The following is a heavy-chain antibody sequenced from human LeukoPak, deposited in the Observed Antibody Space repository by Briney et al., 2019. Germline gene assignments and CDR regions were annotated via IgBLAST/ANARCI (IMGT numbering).Heavy chain of an antibody. J-gene: IGHJ4*02. CDR1: GFTFSSYS. V-gene: IGHV3-48*04. CDR3: ARDLRGIHDY. D-gene: IGHD3-16*01. CDR2: ISSSSSTI. Sequence: GGSLRLSCAASGFTFSSYSMNWVRQAPGKGLEWVSYISSSSSTIYYADSVKGRFTISRDNAKNSLYLQMHSLRVEDTAVYYCARDLRGIHDYWGQGTLVTVSS.